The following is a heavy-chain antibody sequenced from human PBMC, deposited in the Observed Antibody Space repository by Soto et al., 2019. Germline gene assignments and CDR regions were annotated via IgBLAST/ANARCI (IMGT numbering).Heavy chain of an antibody. Sequence: PSETLSLTCAVYGGSFSGYYWSWIRQPPGKGLEWIGEINHSGSTNYNPSLKSRVTISVDTSKNQFSLKLSSVTAADTAVYYCARGGWAYYYYYYMDVCGKGNTVTVSS. J-gene: IGHJ6*03. CDR2: INHSGST. D-gene: IGHD1-26*01. CDR3: ARGGWAYYYYYYMDV. CDR1: GGSFSGYY. V-gene: IGHV4-34*01.